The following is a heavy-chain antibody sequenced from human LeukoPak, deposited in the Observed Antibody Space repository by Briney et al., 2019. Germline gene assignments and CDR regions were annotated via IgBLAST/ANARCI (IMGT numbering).Heavy chain of an antibody. Sequence: ASVKVSCKASGGTFSSYAISWVRQAPGKGLEWMGGFDPEDGETIYAQKFQGRVTMTEDTSTDTAYMELSSLRSEDTAVYYCATGFQDDYVWGRHNWFDPWGQGTLVTVSS. V-gene: IGHV1-24*01. D-gene: IGHD3-16*01. CDR1: GGTFSSYA. CDR2: FDPEDGET. J-gene: IGHJ5*02. CDR3: ATGFQDDYVWGRHNWFDP.